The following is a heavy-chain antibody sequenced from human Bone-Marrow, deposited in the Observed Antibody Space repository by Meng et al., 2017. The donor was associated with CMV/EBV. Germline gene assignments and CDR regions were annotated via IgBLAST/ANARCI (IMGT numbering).Heavy chain of an antibody. CDR1: GFTFSSHE. CDR3: ARDFWSGYYWDTFDI. Sequence: LSLTCAASGFTFSSHEMNWVRQAPGKGLEWVSYISSSGITIHYADSVKGRFTISRDNAKNSLYLQMNSLRAEDTAVYYCARDFWSGYYWDTFDIWGQGTMVTVSS. D-gene: IGHD3-3*01. CDR2: ISSSGITI. V-gene: IGHV3-48*03. J-gene: IGHJ3*02.